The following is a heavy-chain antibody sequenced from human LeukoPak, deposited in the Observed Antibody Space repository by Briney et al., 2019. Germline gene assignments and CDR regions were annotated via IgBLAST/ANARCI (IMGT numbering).Heavy chain of an antibody. Sequence: GGSLRLSCSASGFIFSRYAMYWVRQAPGKRLEYVSGISSDGDSTHHADSVKGRFTISRDNSKNTMDLRMSSLRPEDTAVYFCAKDPFGVDYWGQGTLVTVSS. D-gene: IGHD3-10*01. V-gene: IGHV3-64D*06. CDR2: ISSDGDST. CDR1: GFIFSRYA. J-gene: IGHJ4*02. CDR3: AKDPFGVDY.